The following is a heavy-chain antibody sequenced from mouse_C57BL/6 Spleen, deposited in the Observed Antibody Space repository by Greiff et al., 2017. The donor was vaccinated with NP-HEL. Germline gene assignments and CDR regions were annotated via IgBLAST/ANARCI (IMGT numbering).Heavy chain of an antibody. Sequence: VQLQQSGPELVKPGASVKISCKASGYAFSSSWMNWVKQRPGKGLEWIGRIYPGDGDTNYNGKFKGKATLTADKSSSTAYMQLSSLTSEDSAVYFCARGDAQAPGWVAYWGQGTLVTVSA. J-gene: IGHJ3*01. CDR1: GYAFSSSW. CDR3: ARGDAQAPGWVAY. V-gene: IGHV1-82*01. D-gene: IGHD3-2*02. CDR2: IYPGDGDT.